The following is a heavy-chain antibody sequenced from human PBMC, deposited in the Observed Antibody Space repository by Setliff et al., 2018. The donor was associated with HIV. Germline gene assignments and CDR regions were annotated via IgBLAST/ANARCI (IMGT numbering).Heavy chain of an antibody. D-gene: IGHD5-18*01. Sequence: PSETLSLTCTVSGGSINSGSYYWSWIRQPAGKGLEWVGRIYTTGSSNYNPSLKSRVSISLDTSKNHFSLRLSSVTAADTAVCFCAREKRGYSYAKKAFDIWGHGTMVTVSS. J-gene: IGHJ3*02. V-gene: IGHV4-61*02. CDR3: AREKRGYSYAKKAFDI. CDR1: GGSINSGSYY. CDR2: IYTTGSS.